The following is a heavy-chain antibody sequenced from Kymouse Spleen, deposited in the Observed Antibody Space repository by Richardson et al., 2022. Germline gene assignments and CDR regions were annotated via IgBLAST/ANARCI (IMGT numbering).Heavy chain of an antibody. Sequence: EVQLVESGGGLVQPGGSLKLSCAASGFTFSGSAMHWVRQASGKGLEWVGRIRSKANSYATAYAASVKGRFTISRDDSKNTAYLQMNSLKTEDTAVYYCTRHRTVTNEDYYYYGMDVWGQGTTVTVSS. CDR2: IRSKANSYAT. D-gene: IGHD4-17*01. V-gene: IGHV3-73*02. CDR3: TRHRTVTNEDYYYYGMDV. J-gene: IGHJ6*02. CDR1: GFTFSGSA.